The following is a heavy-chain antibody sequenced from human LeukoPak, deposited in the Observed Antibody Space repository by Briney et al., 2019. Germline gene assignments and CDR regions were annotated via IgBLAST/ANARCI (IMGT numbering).Heavy chain of an antibody. CDR1: GGSLSGYY. CDR2: INHSGST. D-gene: IGHD2-2*01. J-gene: IGHJ4*02. Sequence: SETLSLTCAVYGGSLSGYYWSWIRQPPGKGLEWIGEINHSGSTNYNPSLKNRVTISVDTSKNQFSLKLSSVTAADTAVYYCAREGYQLRYFDYWGQGTLVTVSS. CDR3: AREGYQLRYFDY. V-gene: IGHV4-34*01.